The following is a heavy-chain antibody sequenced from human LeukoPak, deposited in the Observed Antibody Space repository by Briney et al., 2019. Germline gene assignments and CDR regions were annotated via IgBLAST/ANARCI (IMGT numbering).Heavy chain of an antibody. Sequence: SETLSLTCAVYGGSFSGYFWSWIRQPPGKGLEWIGEINHSGSSDYNPSLKSRVTISVDTSKNQISLKLSSVTAADTAVYYCARYAAAGTPRSPLDYWGQGTLVTVSS. J-gene: IGHJ4*02. CDR2: INHSGSS. D-gene: IGHD6-13*01. CDR3: ARYAAAGTPRSPLDY. V-gene: IGHV4-34*01. CDR1: GGSFSGYF.